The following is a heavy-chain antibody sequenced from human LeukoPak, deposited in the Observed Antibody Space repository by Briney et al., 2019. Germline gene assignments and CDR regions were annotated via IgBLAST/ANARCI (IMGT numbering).Heavy chain of an antibody. Sequence: SETLSLTCIVSGDSITSHYWSWIRQPPGKGLEWIGEINHSGSTNYNPSLKSRVTISVDTSKNQFSLKLSSVTAADTAVYYCARVSSYDSSGSYYFDYWGQGTLVTVSS. V-gene: IGHV4-34*01. CDR2: INHSGST. CDR3: ARVSSYDSSGSYYFDY. D-gene: IGHD3-22*01. CDR1: GDSITSHY. J-gene: IGHJ4*02.